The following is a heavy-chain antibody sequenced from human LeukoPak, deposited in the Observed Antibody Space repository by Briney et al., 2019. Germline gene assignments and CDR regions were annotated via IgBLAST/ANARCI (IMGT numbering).Heavy chain of an antibody. CDR3: AKAPMVRGVSPDY. D-gene: IGHD3-10*01. Sequence: GGSLRLSCAASGFTFSSYAMSWVRQAPGKGLEWVSAISGSGGSTYYADSVKGRFTISRDNSKNTLYLQMSSLRAEDTAVYYCAKAPMVRGVSPDYWGQGTLVTVSS. V-gene: IGHV3-23*01. CDR1: GFTFSSYA. J-gene: IGHJ4*02. CDR2: ISGSGGST.